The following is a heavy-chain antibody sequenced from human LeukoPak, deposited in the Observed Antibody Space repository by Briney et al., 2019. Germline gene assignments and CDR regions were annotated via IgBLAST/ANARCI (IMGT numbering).Heavy chain of an antibody. D-gene: IGHD5-24*01. CDR3: ARDGELTRDGYNEIYYFDY. CDR2: INPNSGGT. CDR1: GYTFTGYY. V-gene: IGHV1-2*02. J-gene: IGHJ4*02. Sequence: ASVKVSCKASGYTFTGYYMHWVRQAPGQGLEWMGWINPNSGGTNYAQKFQGRVTMTRDTSISTAYMELSRLRSDDTAVYYCARDGELTRDGYNEIYYFDYWGQGTLVTVSS.